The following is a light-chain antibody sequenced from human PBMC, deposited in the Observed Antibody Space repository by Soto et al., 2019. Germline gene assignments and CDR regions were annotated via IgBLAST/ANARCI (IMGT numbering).Light chain of an antibody. CDR1: QSVSSSY. CDR2: SAS. V-gene: IGKV3-15*01. CDR3: QQYNDWPPRWT. J-gene: IGKJ1*01. Sequence: EIVLTQSPGTLSLSPGERATLSCRASQSVSSSYLAWYQQKPGQAPRLLIYSASTRATGIPARFSGGGSGTEFTLTISSLQSEDFAVYICQQYNDWPPRWTFGQGTKVEIK.